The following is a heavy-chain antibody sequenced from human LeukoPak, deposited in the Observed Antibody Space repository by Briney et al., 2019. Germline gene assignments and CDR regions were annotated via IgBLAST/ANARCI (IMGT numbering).Heavy chain of an antibody. CDR3: ARGQEWELLFWFDP. D-gene: IGHD1-26*01. Sequence: GGSLRLSCAASGFTFSSYSMNWVRQAPGRGLEWVSYISSSSSTIYYADSVKGRFTISRDNAKNSLYLQMNSLRAEDTAVYYCARGQEWELLFWFDPWGQGTLVTVSS. CDR1: GFTFSSYS. V-gene: IGHV3-48*04. CDR2: ISSSSSTI. J-gene: IGHJ5*02.